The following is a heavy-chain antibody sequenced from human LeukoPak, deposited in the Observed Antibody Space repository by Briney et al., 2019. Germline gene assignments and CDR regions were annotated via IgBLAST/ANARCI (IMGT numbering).Heavy chain of an antibody. CDR2: IRFDGSNQ. V-gene: IGHV3-30*02. J-gene: IGHJ4*02. D-gene: IGHD5-18*01. CDR1: GFTFRSYG. CDR3: AKGYGESHFDS. Sequence: GGSLRLSCSASGFTFRSYGMHWVRQAPGKGLEWVAFIRFDGSNQYYADSMKGRFTISRDNSNNTLSLQMNTLRGDDTAVYFCAKGYGESHFDSWGQGTLVTVSS.